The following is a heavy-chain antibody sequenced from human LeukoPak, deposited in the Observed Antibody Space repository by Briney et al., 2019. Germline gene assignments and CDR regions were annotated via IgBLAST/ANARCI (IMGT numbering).Heavy chain of an antibody. CDR2: FDPEDGET. J-gene: IGHJ6*02. D-gene: IGHD2-2*01. V-gene: IGHV1-24*01. CDR3: ATAVVVPAATGYYYGMDV. Sequence: GASVKVSCKVSGYTLTELSMHWVRQAPGKGLEWMGGFDPEDGETIYAQKFQGRVTMTEDTSTDTAYMELSSLRPEDTAVYYCATAVVVPAATGYYYGMDVWGQGTTVTVSS. CDR1: GYTLTELS.